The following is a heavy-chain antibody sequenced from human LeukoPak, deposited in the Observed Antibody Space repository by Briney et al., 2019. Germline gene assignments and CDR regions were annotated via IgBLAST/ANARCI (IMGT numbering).Heavy chain of an antibody. D-gene: IGHD3-16*01. CDR3: ARRSRIMKFLDS. J-gene: IGHJ4*02. CDR1: GGSISSSNW. Sequence: NPSGTLSLTCAVSGGSISSSNWWSWVRQPPGKGLEWIGEIYHSGSTNYNPSLKSRVTISLDTSKNQFSLKLSSVTAADTAVYYCARRSRIMKFLDSWGQGTLVTVSS. CDR2: IYHSGST. V-gene: IGHV4-4*02.